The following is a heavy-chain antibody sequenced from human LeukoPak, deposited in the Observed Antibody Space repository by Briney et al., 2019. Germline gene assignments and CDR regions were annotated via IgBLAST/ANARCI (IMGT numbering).Heavy chain of an antibody. CDR3: ASDTVDTAVGIDY. CDR1: GFTFSRHW. V-gene: IGHV3-74*01. CDR2: SNSDGSST. Sequence: PGGSLRLSCAASGFTFSRHWMHWVRQAPGKGLVWVSRSNSDGSSTNYADSVKGRFTISRDNAKNTLYLQMNSLRAGDTAVYYCASDTVDTAVGIDYWGQGTLVTVSS. D-gene: IGHD5-18*01. J-gene: IGHJ4*02.